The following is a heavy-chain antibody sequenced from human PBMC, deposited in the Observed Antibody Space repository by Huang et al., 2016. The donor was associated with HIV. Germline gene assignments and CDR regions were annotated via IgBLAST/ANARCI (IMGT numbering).Heavy chain of an antibody. V-gene: IGHV3-23*01. CDR1: RLTFSSYS. J-gene: IGHJ3*02. CDR2: MTGSGGAT. D-gene: IGHD3-16*01. CDR3: TKAYFGGGGAFDI. Sequence: EVQLLESGGGLVQPGGSLRLSCAASRLTFSSYSMNWVRQAPGKGLEWVSGMTGSGGATNYADSVKGRYTISRDNSKNTLYLQINSLRAEDTVVFYCTKAYFGGGGAFDIWGQGTMVTVSS.